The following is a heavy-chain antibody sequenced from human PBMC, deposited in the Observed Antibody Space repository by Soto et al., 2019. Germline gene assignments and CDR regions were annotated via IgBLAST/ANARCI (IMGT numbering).Heavy chain of an antibody. Sequence: QVVLLQSGAEVKEPGSSVRVSCQVSGSTFNNFAFSWVRQAPGHGPEWMGGIVVDSNTAQYSQRFQDRVTITADTSTDTLYMELGSLTFEDTAVYYCARAIKRWEVNYFFDFWGQGTLVTVSS. D-gene: IGHD1-26*01. CDR2: IVVDSNTA. V-gene: IGHV1-69*06. CDR3: ARAIKRWEVNYFFDF. J-gene: IGHJ4*02. CDR1: GSTFNNFA.